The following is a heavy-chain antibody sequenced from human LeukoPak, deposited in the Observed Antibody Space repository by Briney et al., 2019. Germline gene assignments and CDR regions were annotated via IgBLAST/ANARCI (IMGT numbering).Heavy chain of an antibody. V-gene: IGHV1-18*04. D-gene: IGHD2-2*01. CDR3: ARDHCSSTSCYAPREYYYYYGMDV. J-gene: IGHJ6*04. CDR2: ISAYNGNT. CDR1: GYTFTSYG. Sequence: ASVKVSCKASGYTFTSYGISWVRQAPGQGLEWIGWISAYNGNTNYAQKLQGRVTMTTDTSTSTAYMELRSLRSDDTAVYYCARDHCSSTSCYAPREYYYYYGMDVWGKGTTVTVSS.